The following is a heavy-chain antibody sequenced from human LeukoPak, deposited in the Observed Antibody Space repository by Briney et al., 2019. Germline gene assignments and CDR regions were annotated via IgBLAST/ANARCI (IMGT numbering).Heavy chain of an antibody. V-gene: IGHV3-9*01. J-gene: IGHJ4*02. CDR1: GFTFDDYA. CDR2: ISWNSGRV. CDR3: ARGAMAGNIDY. D-gene: IGHD6-19*01. Sequence: SLRLSCVASGFTFDDYAMHWVRQGPGKGLEWVSGISWNSGRVVYADSVKGRFTISRDNAKNSLYLQMNSLRAEDTALYYCARGAMAGNIDYWGQGTLVTVSS.